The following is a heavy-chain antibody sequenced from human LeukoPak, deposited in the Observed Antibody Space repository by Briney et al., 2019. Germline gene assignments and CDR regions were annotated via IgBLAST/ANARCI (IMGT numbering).Heavy chain of an antibody. CDR1: GFTFSSYG. J-gene: IGHJ6*04. D-gene: IGHD4-17*01. CDR2: ISYDGSNK. Sequence: GGSLRLSCAASGFTFSSYGMHWVRQAPGKGLEWVAVISYDGSNKYYADSVRGRFTISRDNSKNTLYLQMNSLRAEDTAVYYCAKPLDYGDYYYYGMDVWGKGTTVTVSS. V-gene: IGHV3-30*18. CDR3: AKPLDYGDYYYYGMDV.